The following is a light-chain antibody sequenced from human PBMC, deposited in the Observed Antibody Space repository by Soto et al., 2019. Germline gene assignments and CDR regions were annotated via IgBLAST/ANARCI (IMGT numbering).Light chain of an antibody. Sequence: QSALTQPPSASGSPGQSVTISCTGTNSDVGGYNYVSWFQQHPGKAPKMILYEVSKRPSGVPDRFSGSKSGNTASLTVSGLRAEDEADYYCSSYAGSNIYVFGTGTKVTVL. CDR2: EVS. V-gene: IGLV2-8*01. CDR3: SSYAGSNIYV. J-gene: IGLJ1*01. CDR1: NSDVGGYNY.